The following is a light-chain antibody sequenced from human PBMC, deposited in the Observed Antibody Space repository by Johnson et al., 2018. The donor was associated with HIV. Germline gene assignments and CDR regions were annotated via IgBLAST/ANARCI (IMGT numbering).Light chain of an antibody. V-gene: IGLV1-51*02. CDR3: GTWDSSLSAGPYV. CDR2: ENT. Sequence: QSVLTQPPSVSAAPGQKVTISCSGSSSNIGNNYVSWYQQLPGTAPKLLIYENTKRPSGVPDRFSGSKSGTSGTLSITGLQTGDEADYYCGTWDSSLSAGPYVFGTGTKVTVL. J-gene: IGLJ1*01. CDR1: SSNIGNNY.